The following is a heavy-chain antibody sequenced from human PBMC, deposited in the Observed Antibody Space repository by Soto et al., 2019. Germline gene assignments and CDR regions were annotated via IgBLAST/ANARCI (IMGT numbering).Heavy chain of an antibody. CDR2: IYYSGST. V-gene: IGHV4-31*03. CDR1: GGSISSGGYY. Sequence: SETLSLTCTVSGGSISSGGYYWSWIRQYPGKGLEWIGYIYYSGSTYYNPSLKSRVTISVDTSKNQFSPKLSSVTAADTAVYYCARGLYSSSYQPFDPWGQGTLVTVSS. CDR3: ARGLYSSSYQPFDP. J-gene: IGHJ5*02. D-gene: IGHD6-6*01.